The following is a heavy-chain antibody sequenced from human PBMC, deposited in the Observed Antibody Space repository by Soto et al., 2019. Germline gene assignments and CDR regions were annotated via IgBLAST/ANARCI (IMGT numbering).Heavy chain of an antibody. CDR2: IKSKTDGGTT. Sequence: EVQLVESGGGLVKPGGSLRLSCAASGFTFSNAWMSWVRQAPGKGLEWVGRIKSKTDGGTTDYAAPVKGRFTISRDDSKNTLYLQMNSLKTEDTAVYYCTTPGTASPDYFYYYGMDVWGQGTTVTVSS. CDR3: TTPGTASPDYFYYYGMDV. J-gene: IGHJ6*02. CDR1: GFTFSNAW. V-gene: IGHV3-15*01. D-gene: IGHD5-18*01.